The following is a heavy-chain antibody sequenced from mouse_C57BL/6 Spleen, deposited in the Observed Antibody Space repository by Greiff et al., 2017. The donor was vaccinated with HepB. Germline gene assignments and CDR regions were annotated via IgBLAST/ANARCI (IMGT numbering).Heavy chain of an antibody. CDR1: GYSFTSGYY. J-gene: IGHJ2*01. V-gene: IGHV3-6*01. Sequence: EVQLQQSGPGLVKPSQSLSLTCSVTGYSFTSGYYWNWIRQFPGNKLEWMGYISYDGSNNYTPSLKNRISITRDTSTNQLFLKLNSVTTEDTATYYCARGAPGDYWGKGTTLTVSS. CDR2: ISYDGSN. CDR3: ARGAPGDY.